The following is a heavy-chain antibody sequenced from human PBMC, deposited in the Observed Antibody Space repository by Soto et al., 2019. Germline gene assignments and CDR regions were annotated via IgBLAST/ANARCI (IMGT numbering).Heavy chain of an antibody. D-gene: IGHD2-15*01. CDR2: ISAYNGNT. J-gene: IGHJ6*03. CDR1: GYTFTSYG. CDR3: ARTRDIVVVVAATGYYYYMDF. Sequence: ASVKVSCKASGYTFTSYGISWVRQAPGQGLEWMGWISAYNGNTNYAQKLQGRVTMTTDTSTSTAYMELRSLRSDDTAVYYCARTRDIVVVVAATGYYYYMDFWGKGTMVTVSS. V-gene: IGHV1-18*01.